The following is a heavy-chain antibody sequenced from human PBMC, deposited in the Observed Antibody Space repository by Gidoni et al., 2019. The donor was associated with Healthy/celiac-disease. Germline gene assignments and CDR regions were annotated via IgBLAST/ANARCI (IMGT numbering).Heavy chain of an antibody. CDR3: ASLRTTPIDYYGSGY. V-gene: IGHV4-39*01. CDR2: IYYSGST. CDR1: GGSSSSSSYY. Sequence: QLQLQESGPGLVKPSETLSLTCTVSGGSSSSSSYYWGWIRQPPGKGLEWIGSIYYSGSTYYNPSLKSRVTISVDTSKNQFSLKLSSVTAADTAVYYCASLRTTPIDYYGSGYWGQGTLVTVSS. D-gene: IGHD3-10*01. J-gene: IGHJ4*02.